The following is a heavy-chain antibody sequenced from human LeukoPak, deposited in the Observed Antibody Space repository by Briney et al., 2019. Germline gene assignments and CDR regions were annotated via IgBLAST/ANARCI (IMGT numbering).Heavy chain of an antibody. Sequence: GGSLRLSCAASGFTFSSHWMSWVRRAPGKGLEWVDNIKKDGSEKWYVDSVKGRFTVSRDDAKNSVYLQMNSLRAEDTAVYYCARDSDVYCGREPPDYLGQGTLVTVSS. CDR3: ARDSDVYCGREPPDY. V-gene: IGHV3-7*01. D-gene: IGHD2-21*01. CDR1: GFTFSSHW. J-gene: IGHJ4*02. CDR2: IKKDGSEK.